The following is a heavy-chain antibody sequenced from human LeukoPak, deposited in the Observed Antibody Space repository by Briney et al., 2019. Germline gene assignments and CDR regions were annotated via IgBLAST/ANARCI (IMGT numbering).Heavy chain of an antibody. CDR3: AKVLDHNDYGDYQFYY. CDR2: ISYDGSNK. CDR1: GFTFSSYG. V-gene: IGHV3-30*18. Sequence: GGSLRLSCAASGFTFSSYGMHWVRQAPGKGLEWVAVISYDGSNKYYADSVKGRFTISRDNSKNTLYLQMNSLRAEDTAVYYCAKVLDHNDYGDYQFYYWGQGTLVTVSS. D-gene: IGHD4-17*01. J-gene: IGHJ4*02.